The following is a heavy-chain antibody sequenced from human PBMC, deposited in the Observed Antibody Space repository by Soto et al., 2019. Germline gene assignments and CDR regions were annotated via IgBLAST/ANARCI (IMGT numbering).Heavy chain of an antibody. CDR2: IYYSGST. D-gene: IGHD3-10*01. V-gene: IGHV4-61*01. J-gene: IGHJ4*02. Sequence: SETLSLTGTVSGRSFSSGRYYWSWILQPPGKGLEWIGYIYYSGSTNYNPSLKSRVTISVDTSKNQFSLKLSSVTAADTAVYYCARGTSGDFDYWGQGTLVTVSS. CDR3: ARGTSGDFDY. CDR1: GRSFSSGRYY.